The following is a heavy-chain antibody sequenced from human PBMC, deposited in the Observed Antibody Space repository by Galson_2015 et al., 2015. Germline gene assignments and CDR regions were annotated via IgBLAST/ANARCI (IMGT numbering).Heavy chain of an antibody. V-gene: IGHV3-15*01. J-gene: IGHJ4*02. CDR1: GFIFSNAW. CDR3: TADLSEGEFGG. Sequence: SLRLSCAASGFIFSNAWMSWVRQAPGKGLEWVGRIKSKSVGGTTDYAAPVKGRFTVSRDDSKNMAYLQMNSLKPEGTAMYYCTADLSEGEFGGWGQGTLVTVPS. D-gene: IGHD3-10*01. CDR2: IKSKSVGGTT.